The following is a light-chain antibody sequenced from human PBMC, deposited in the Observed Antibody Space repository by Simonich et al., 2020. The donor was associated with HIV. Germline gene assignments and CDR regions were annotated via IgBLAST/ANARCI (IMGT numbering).Light chain of an antibody. CDR3: MQALQTPYT. V-gene: IGKV2-28*01. CDR1: QSLLHSNGYNY. J-gene: IGKJ2*01. CDR2: LGS. Sequence: DIVMTQSPLSLPVTPGEPASISCRSSQSLLHSNGYNYLDWVLQKPGQSPQLLIYLGSNRASGVPDRISGRGSGTDFTLKISRVEAEDVGVYYCMQALQTPYTFGQGTKLEIK.